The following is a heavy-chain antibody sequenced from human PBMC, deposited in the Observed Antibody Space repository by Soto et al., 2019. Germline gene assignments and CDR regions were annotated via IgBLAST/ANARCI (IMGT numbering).Heavy chain of an antibody. CDR2: IIPIFGTA. D-gene: IGHD1-26*01. CDR3: ARDGGRHSGGIDY. CDR1: GGTFSSYS. V-gene: IGHV1-69*13. J-gene: IGHJ4*02. Sequence: GSSVKVSCKASGGTFSSYSIYWVRQAPGQGLEWIGEIIPIFGTANYAQKFQGRVTITADESTSTAYMELSSLRSEDTAVYYCARDGGRHSGGIDYWGQGTLVTVSS.